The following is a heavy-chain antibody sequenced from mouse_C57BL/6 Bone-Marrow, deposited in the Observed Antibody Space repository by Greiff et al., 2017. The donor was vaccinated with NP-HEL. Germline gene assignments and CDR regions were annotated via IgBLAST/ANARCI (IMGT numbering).Heavy chain of an antibody. CDR1: GFTFSDYY. Sequence: DVHLVESGGGLVQPGGSLKLSCAASGFTFSDYYMYWVRQTPEKRLEWVAYISNGGGSTYYPDTVKGRFTISRDNAKNTLYLQMSRLKSEDTAMYYCARHYSNYEYWGQGTTLTVSS. CDR3: ARHYSNYEY. V-gene: IGHV5-12*01. CDR2: ISNGGGST. D-gene: IGHD2-5*01. J-gene: IGHJ2*01.